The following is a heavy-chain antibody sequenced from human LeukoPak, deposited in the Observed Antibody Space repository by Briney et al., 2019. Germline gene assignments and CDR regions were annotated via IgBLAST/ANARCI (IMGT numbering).Heavy chain of an antibody. V-gene: IGHV1-69*04. CDR1: GGTFSSYA. J-gene: IGHJ6*02. CDR2: IIPILGIA. Sequence: GASVTVSFKASGGTFSSYAISWVRQAPGQGHEWMGRIIPILGIANYAQKFQGRVTITADKSTSTAYMELSSLRSEDTAVYYCARDGGYCSGGSCYKYYYYYGMDVWGQGTTVTVSS. CDR3: ARDGGYCSGGSCYKYYYYYGMDV. D-gene: IGHD2-15*01.